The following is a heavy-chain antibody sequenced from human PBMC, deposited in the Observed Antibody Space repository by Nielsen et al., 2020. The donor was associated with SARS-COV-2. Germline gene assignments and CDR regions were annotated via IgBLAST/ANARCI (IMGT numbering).Heavy chain of an antibody. V-gene: IGHV1-69*06. CDR1: GGTFSSFA. CDR2: VIPFFGTP. Sequence: SVKVSCKASGGTFSSFAISWVRQAPGQGLEWMGGVIPFFGTPDYAQKFQGRVTITADKSTSTAYMELSSLRSEDTAMYYCARGGPGSIAARPRWFDPWGQGTLVTVSS. D-gene: IGHD6-6*01. CDR3: ARGGPGSIAARPRWFDP. J-gene: IGHJ5*02.